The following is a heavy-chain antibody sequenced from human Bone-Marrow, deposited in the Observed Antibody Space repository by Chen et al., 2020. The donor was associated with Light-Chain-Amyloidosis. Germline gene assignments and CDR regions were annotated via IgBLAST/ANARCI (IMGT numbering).Heavy chain of an antibody. D-gene: IGHD3-22*01. J-gene: IGHJ4*02. Sequence: QVQVVESGGGLVKPGGSLRLSCAVSGFSFSDYYMTWIRQAPGKGLEWVVYSSSTGLTMYHADFVKGRFTISRDNAKNSLYLQMNTLRAEDTAVYYCARGGYDSSGYYGYYFDFWGQGTLVNVST. CDR3: ARGGYDSSGYYGYYFDF. V-gene: IGHV3-11*01. CDR2: SSSTGLTM. CDR1: GFSFSDYY.